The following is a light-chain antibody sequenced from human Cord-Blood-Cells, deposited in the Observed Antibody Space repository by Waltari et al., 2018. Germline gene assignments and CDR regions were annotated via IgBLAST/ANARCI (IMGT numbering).Light chain of an antibody. CDR3: YSTDSSGVV. J-gene: IGLJ2*01. Sequence: SYELTQPPSVSVSPGQTARITCSGAALPKKYAYWYQQKSGQAPVLVIYEDSKRPSGIPERFSGSSSGTMATLTISGAQVEDEADYYCYSTDSSGVVFGGGTKLTVL. CDR1: ALPKKY. CDR2: EDS. V-gene: IGLV3-10*01.